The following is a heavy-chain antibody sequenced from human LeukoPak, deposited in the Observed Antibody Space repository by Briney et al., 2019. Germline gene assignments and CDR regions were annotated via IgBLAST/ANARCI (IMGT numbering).Heavy chain of an antibody. D-gene: IGHD2-2*01. CDR3: AKESLSFRFCSSTSCYGGNYYYYGMDV. CDR2: ISYDGSNK. J-gene: IGHJ6*02. Sequence: GGSLRLSCAASGFTFSSYGMHWVRQAPGKGLERVAVISYDGSNKYYADSVKGRFTISRDNSKNTLYLQMNSLRAEDTAVYYCAKESLSFRFCSSTSCYGGNYYYYGMDVWGQGTTVTVSS. CDR1: GFTFSSYG. V-gene: IGHV3-30*18.